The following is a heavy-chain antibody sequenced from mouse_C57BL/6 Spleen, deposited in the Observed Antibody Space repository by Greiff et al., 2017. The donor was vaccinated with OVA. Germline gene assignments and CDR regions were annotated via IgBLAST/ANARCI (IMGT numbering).Heavy chain of an antibody. CDR2: IWRGGST. CDR1: GFSLTSYG. V-gene: IGHV2-5*01. CDR3: AKNGGYGNYFDY. D-gene: IGHD2-10*02. J-gene: IGHJ2*01. Sequence: VKVVESGPGLVQPSQSLSITCTVSGFSLTSYGVHWVRQSPGKGLEWLGVIWRGGSTDYNAAFMSRLSITKDNSKSQVFFKMNSLQADDTAIYYCAKNGGYGNYFDYWGQGTTLTVSS.